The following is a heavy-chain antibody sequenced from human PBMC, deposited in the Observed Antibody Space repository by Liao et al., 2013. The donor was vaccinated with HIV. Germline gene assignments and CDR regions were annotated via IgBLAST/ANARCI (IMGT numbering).Heavy chain of an antibody. CDR1: GDSVSSDY. J-gene: IGHJ3*01. Sequence: QVQLQESGPGLVQPSETLSLTCTVSGDSVSSDYWSWIRQSPGTGLEWIGYIYKGVSTNYNPSFDSRVTISADTSKNQLSLKLASTTAADTAVYYCVARITISGVTIPHALDLWGQGTMVAVSS. CDR3: VARITISGVTIPHALDL. CDR2: IYKGVST. V-gene: IGHV4-59*02. D-gene: IGHD3-3*01.